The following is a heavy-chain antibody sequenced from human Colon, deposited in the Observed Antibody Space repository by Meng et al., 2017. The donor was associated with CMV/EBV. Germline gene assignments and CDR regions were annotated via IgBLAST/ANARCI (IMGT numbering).Heavy chain of an antibody. Sequence: GESLKISCAASGFTFSSYAMSWVRQAPGKGLEWVSAISGSGGSTYYADSVKGRFTISRDNSKNTLYLQMNSLRAEDTAVYYCAKDGVGTMILVVIPQNEFDYWGQGTLVTVSS. CDR3: AKDGVGTMILVVIPQNEFDY. V-gene: IGHV3-23*01. D-gene: IGHD3-22*01. J-gene: IGHJ4*02. CDR1: GFTFSSYA. CDR2: ISGSGGST.